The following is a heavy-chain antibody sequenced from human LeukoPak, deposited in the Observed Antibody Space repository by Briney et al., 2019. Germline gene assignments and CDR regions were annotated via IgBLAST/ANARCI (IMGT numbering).Heavy chain of an antibody. V-gene: IGHV3-30*02. CDR3: AKDEGALVVVPAAMDFDY. CDR2: IRYDGSNK. Sequence: GGSLRLSCAASGFTFSSYGMHWVRQAPGKGLEWVAFIRYDGSNKYYADSVKGRFTISRDNSKNTLYLQMNSLRAEDTAAYYCAKDEGALVVVPAAMDFDYRGQGTLVTVSS. D-gene: IGHD2-2*01. CDR1: GFTFSSYG. J-gene: IGHJ4*02.